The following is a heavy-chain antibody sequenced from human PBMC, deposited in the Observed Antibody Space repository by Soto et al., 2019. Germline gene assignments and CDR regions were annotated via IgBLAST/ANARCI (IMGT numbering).Heavy chain of an antibody. Sequence: ASVKVSCKASGGTFSSYAISWVRQAPGQGLEWMGGIIPIFGTANYAQKFQGRVTITADESTSTAYMELSSLRSEDTAVYYCVSNVEMATTPSNWFDPWGQGTLVTVSS. CDR2: IIPIFGTA. J-gene: IGHJ5*02. D-gene: IGHD5-12*01. CDR1: GGTFSSYA. CDR3: VSNVEMATTPSNWFDP. V-gene: IGHV1-69*13.